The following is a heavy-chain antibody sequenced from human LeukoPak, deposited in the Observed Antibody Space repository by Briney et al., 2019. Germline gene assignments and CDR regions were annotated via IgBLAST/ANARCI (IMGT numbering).Heavy chain of an antibody. D-gene: IGHD4-17*01. CDR1: GGSISSYY. J-gene: IGHJ4*02. Sequence: SETLSLTCTVSGGSISSYYWSWIRQPPGKGLEWIGYIYYSGSTNYNPSLKSRVTISVDTSKNQFSLKLSSVTAADTAVYYCAWDTVTKPFDYWGQGTLVTVSS. CDR2: IYYSGST. V-gene: IGHV4-59*01. CDR3: AWDTVTKPFDY.